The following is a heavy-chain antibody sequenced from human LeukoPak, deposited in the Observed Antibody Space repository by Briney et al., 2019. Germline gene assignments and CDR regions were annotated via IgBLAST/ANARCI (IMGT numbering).Heavy chain of an antibody. Sequence: PGGSLRLSCAASGFTVSSNYMSWVRQAPGKGLEWVSVIYSGGSTYYADSVKGRFTISRDNSKNTLYLQMNSLRAEDTAVYYCARDPGGPDYGVLFDYWGQGTLVTVSS. D-gene: IGHD4-17*01. J-gene: IGHJ4*02. CDR1: GFTVSSNY. CDR2: IYSGGST. CDR3: ARDPGGPDYGVLFDY. V-gene: IGHV3-53*01.